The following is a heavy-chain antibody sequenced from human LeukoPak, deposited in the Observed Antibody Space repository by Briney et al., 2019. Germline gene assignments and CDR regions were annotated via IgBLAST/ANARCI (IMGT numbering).Heavy chain of an antibody. D-gene: IGHD2-2*01. CDR3: AKPYCSSTSCPVG. J-gene: IGHJ4*02. CDR1: GFTFSSYS. Sequence: GGSLRLSCAASGFTFSSYSIHWVRQAPGKGLEWVAVISYDGSNKFYADSVKGRFTISRDNSKNTLYLQMNSLRAEDTAVYYCAKPYCSSTSCPVGWGQGTLVTVSS. V-gene: IGHV3-30-3*02. CDR2: ISYDGSNK.